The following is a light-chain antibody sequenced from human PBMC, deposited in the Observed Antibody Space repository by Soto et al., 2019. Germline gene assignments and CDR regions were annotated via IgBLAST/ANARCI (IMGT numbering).Light chain of an antibody. J-gene: IGKJ4*01. V-gene: IGKV3-15*01. CDR2: GAS. CDR1: HSISTN. CDR3: QQYNSGPT. Sequence: EIIMTQSPATLSVSPGEGATLSCRTSHSISTNLAWYQHKRGQSPRLLVYGASTRATGVPARFSGSGSGAEFTVSISSRQSEDFSVYYCQQYNSGPTFGGGTKVEIK.